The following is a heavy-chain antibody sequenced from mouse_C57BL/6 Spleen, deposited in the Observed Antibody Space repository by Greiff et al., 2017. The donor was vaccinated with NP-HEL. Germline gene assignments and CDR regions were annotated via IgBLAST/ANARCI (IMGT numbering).Heavy chain of an antibody. D-gene: IGHD3-2*02. J-gene: IGHJ3*01. CDR1: GFTFSSYG. CDR2: ISSGGSYT. CDR3: ARRGTSQGFAY. V-gene: IGHV5-6*01. Sequence: EVQLVESGGDLVKPGGSLKLSCAASGFTFSSYGMSWVRQTPDKRLEWVATISSGGSYTYYPDSVKGRFTISRDNAKNTLYLQMSSLKSEDTAMYYCARRGTSQGFAYWGQGTLVTVSA.